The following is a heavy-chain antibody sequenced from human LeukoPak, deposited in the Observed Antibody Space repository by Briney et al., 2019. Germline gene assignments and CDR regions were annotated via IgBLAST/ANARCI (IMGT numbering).Heavy chain of an antibody. CDR2: IFTTGST. J-gene: IGHJ2*01. D-gene: IGHD3-16*01. V-gene: IGHV4-61*09. CDR3: ARDRNWGRGYFDL. CDR1: GGSINGGSYY. Sequence: SQTLSLTCSVSGGSINGGSYYWSWIRQPAGKPLEWIGHIFTTGSTSYNPSPRTRVTISEDSSKDQFSLNLKSVTAADTAVYYCARDRNWGRGYFDLWGRGTLVIVSS.